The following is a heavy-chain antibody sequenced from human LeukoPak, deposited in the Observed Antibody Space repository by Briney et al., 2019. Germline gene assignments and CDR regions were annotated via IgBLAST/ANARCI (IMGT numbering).Heavy chain of an antibody. Sequence: GGSLRLSCAASGFTFTGYAMSWVRQAPGKGLEWVSGISGNGGITYYADSVKGRFSISRDTSKNTVYLQMSSLRAEDTAVYICAKGKSGLSGCFHYWGQGTLVTVSS. CDR3: AKGKSGLSGCFHY. CDR2: ISGNGGIT. CDR1: GFTFTGYA. D-gene: IGHD3-3*01. V-gene: IGHV3-23*01. J-gene: IGHJ4*02.